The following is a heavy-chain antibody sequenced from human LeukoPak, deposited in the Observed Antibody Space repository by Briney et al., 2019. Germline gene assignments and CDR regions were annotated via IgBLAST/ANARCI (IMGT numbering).Heavy chain of an antibody. CDR2: ISGSGGST. J-gene: IGHJ5*02. D-gene: IGHD3-10*01. CDR1: GFTFSSYA. CDR3: ANDFRYYFGSGTAS. V-gene: IGHV3-23*01. Sequence: GGSLRLSCAASGFTFSSYAMSWVRQAPGKGLEWVSAISGSGGSTYYADSVKGRFTTSRDNSKNTVYLQMNSLSAEDTAIYYCANDFRYYFGSGTASWGQGTLVTVSS.